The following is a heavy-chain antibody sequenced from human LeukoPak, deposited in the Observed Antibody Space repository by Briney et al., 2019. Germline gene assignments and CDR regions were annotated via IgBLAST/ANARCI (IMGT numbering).Heavy chain of an antibody. CDR2: INPNSGGT. Sequence: ASVKVSCKASGYTFTGYYMHWVRQAPGQGLEWIGWINPNSGGTNYAQKFQGRVTMTRDTSISTAYMELSRLRSDDTAVYYCERDCVYGSGSYYNCFDYWGQGTLVTVSS. CDR1: GYTFTGYY. D-gene: IGHD3-10*01. V-gene: IGHV1-2*02. J-gene: IGHJ4*02. CDR3: ERDCVYGSGSYYNCFDY.